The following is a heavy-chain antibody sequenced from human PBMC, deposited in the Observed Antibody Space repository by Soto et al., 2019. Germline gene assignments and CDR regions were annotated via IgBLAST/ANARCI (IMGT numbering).Heavy chain of an antibody. Sequence: QVQLQQWGAGLLKPSETLSLTCAVYGGSFSGYYWTWIRQPPETGLEWIGEINHSGSTNYNPSLKSLGTMSVDTSKTQYSLKLTSVTAADPAVYYWARDKIAGRFDYWGQGTLVTVSS. V-gene: IGHV4-34*01. CDR2: INHSGST. D-gene: IGHD2-21*01. CDR3: ARDKIAGRFDY. CDR1: GGSFSGYY. J-gene: IGHJ4*02.